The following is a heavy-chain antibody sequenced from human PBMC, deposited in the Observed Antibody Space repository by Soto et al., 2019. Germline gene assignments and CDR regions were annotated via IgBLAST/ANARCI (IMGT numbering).Heavy chain of an antibody. CDR2: IWYDGSNK. CDR1: GFTFSSYG. Sequence: GGSLRLSCAASGFTFSSYGMHWVRQAPGKGLEWVAVIWYDGSNKYYADSVKGRFTISRDNSKNTLYLQMNSLRAEDTAVYYCARDYHSGYDPTGFDYWGQGTLVTVSS. J-gene: IGHJ4*02. V-gene: IGHV3-33*01. D-gene: IGHD5-12*01. CDR3: ARDYHSGYDPTGFDY.